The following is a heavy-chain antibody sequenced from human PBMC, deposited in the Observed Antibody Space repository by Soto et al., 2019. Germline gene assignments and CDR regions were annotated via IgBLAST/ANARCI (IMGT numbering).Heavy chain of an antibody. CDR1: GGSVISGSYY. V-gene: IGHV4-61*01. J-gene: IGHJ4*02. Sequence: SETLSLTCTVSGGSVISGSYYWSLIRQPPGKGLEWIGYIYYSGSTNYNPSLKSRVTISVDTSKNQFSLKLSSVTAADTAVYYCARQAGYTDYWSQGTLVTVSS. D-gene: IGHD6-13*01. CDR3: ARQAGYTDY. CDR2: IYYSGST.